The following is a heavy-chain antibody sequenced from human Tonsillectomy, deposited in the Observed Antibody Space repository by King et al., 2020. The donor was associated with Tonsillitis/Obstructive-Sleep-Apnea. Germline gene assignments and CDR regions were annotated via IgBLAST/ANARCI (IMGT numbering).Heavy chain of an antibody. CDR1: GFSIGSYY. J-gene: IGHJ4*01. CDR3: AGRGGRMVVD. V-gene: IGHV4-59*01. CDR2: VSDSGST. Sequence: VQLQESGPGLVKPSETLSLTCSVSGFSIGSYYWTWIRQFPGKGLEWIGHVSDSGSTNYNPSLKSRVSISVDTSKNQFSLRLSSVTAADTAVYFCAGRGGRMVVDWGHGTLVAVSS. D-gene: IGHD2-8*01.